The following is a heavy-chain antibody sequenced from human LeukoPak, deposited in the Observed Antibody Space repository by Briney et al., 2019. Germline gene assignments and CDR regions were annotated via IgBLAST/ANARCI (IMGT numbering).Heavy chain of an antibody. Sequence: GGSLRLSCAASGFTFSSYWMHWVRQAPGKGLVWVSRIETDGSSTSYADSVKGRFTISRDTSKNTLYLQMNSLRAEDTAVYYCAKKANYGSGRPYYFDYWGQGTLVTVSS. CDR2: IETDGSST. V-gene: IGHV3-74*01. D-gene: IGHD3-10*01. J-gene: IGHJ4*02. CDR1: GFTFSSYW. CDR3: AKKANYGSGRPYYFDY.